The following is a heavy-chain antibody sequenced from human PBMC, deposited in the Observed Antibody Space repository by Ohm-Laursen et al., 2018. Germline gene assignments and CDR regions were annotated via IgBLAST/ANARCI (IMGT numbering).Heavy chain of an antibody. CDR2: INPSGGST. Sequence: ASVKVSCKASGYTFTSYYMHWVRQAPGQGLEWMGIINPSGGSTSYAQKFQGRVTMTRDTSTSTVYMELSSLRSEDTAVYYCARDPYYYDSSERVYFDYWGQGTLVPVSS. CDR3: ARDPYYYDSSERVYFDY. D-gene: IGHD3-22*01. CDR1: GYTFTSYY. J-gene: IGHJ4*02. V-gene: IGHV1-46*01.